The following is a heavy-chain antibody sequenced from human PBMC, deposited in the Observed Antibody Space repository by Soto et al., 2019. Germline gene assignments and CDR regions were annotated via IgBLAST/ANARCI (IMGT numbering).Heavy chain of an antibody. CDR2: ISWNSNSM. CDR1: GFTFGDYA. Sequence: LRLSCAASGFTFGDYAMHWVRHAPGKGLEWVSVISWNSNSMDYTDSVKGRFTVSRDNAKNSLHLQMNSLRAEDTALYFCAKGHSSGYYPWAFDLWGQGTMVTVSS. D-gene: IGHD3-22*01. V-gene: IGHV3-9*01. CDR3: AKGHSSGYYPWAFDL. J-gene: IGHJ3*01.